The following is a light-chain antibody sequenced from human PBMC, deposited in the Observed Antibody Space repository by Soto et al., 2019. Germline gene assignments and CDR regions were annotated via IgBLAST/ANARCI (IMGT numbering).Light chain of an antibody. Sequence: QSALTQPASVSGSPGQSITISCSGTSSDVGAYNYVSWYQQHPGKAPKLMIYEVSNRPLGVFNRFSGSKSGNTASLTISGLLAEDEADYYCSSYTSRSTLVFGGGTKLTVL. CDR3: SSYTSRSTLV. J-gene: IGLJ2*01. CDR2: EVS. CDR1: SSDVGAYNY. V-gene: IGLV2-14*01.